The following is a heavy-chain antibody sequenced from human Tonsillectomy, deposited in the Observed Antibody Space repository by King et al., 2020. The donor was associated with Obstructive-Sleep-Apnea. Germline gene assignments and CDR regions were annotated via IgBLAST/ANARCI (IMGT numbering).Heavy chain of an antibody. Sequence: VQLVESGGGVVQPGRSLRLSCAASGFTFSSYGMHWVRQAPGKGLEWVAFIRYDGSNKYYADSVKGRFTISRDNSKNTLYLQMNSLRAEDTAVYYCAKDDNYYDSSGYYFFDYWGQGTLVTVSS. CDR1: GFTFSSYG. CDR3: AKDDNYYDSSGYYFFDY. D-gene: IGHD3-22*01. CDR2: IRYDGSNK. J-gene: IGHJ4*02. V-gene: IGHV3-30*02.